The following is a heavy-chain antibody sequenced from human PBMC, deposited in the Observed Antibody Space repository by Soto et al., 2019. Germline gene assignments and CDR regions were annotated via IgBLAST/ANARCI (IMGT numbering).Heavy chain of an antibody. CDR3: ARDLNSGGKYWYFDS. V-gene: IGHV1-18*01. CDR2: INSFSGDT. CDR1: GYTFTHYG. D-gene: IGHD2-15*01. J-gene: IGHJ2*01. Sequence: QVQLVQSGAEVKKPGASVKVSCKASGYTFTHYGITWVRQAPGQGLEWMGWINSFSGDTNYPQKLQGRLTMTTDTSTNTVYMELRNLRSDDTAVYYCARDLNSGGKYWYFDSWGRGTLVTVS.